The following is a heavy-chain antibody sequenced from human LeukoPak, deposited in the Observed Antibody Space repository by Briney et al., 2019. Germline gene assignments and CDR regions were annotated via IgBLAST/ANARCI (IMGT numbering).Heavy chain of an antibody. CDR2: ISGSGGNT. Sequence: GGSLRLSCAASGFTFTSYSMSWVRQAPGKGLEWVSAISGSGGNTYYADSVKGRFTISRDDSKNTLYLQMNSLRAEDTAIYYCAKNRIAMGGTWDYWGQGTLVTVSS. V-gene: IGHV3-23*01. CDR3: AKNRIAMGGTWDY. J-gene: IGHJ4*02. D-gene: IGHD6-19*01. CDR1: GFTFTSYS.